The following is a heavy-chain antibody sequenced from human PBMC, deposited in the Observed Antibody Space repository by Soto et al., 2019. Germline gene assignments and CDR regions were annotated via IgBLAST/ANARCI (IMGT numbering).Heavy chain of an antibody. CDR2: ISWDGGST. V-gene: IGHV3-43*01. CDR3: AKDLPPYSSSWYASGPNYGMDV. J-gene: IGHJ6*02. CDR1: GFTFDDYT. D-gene: IGHD6-13*01. Sequence: GGSLRLSCAASGFTFDDYTMHWVRQAPGKGLEWVSLISWDGGSTYYADSVKGRFTISRDNSKNSLYRQMNSLRTKDTALYYCAKDLPPYSSSWYASGPNYGMDVWGQGTTVTVSS.